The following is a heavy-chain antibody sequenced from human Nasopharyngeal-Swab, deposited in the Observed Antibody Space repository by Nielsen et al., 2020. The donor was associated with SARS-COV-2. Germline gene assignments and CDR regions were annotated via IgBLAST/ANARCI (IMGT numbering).Heavy chain of an antibody. Sequence: GGSLRLSCAASEFRFSTYGMSWVRQAAGRGLEWVSTITNTGTSRYYADSVRGRFTISRDNSKNTAYLQINSLRVEDTAIYYCAKRGSGGHFDYWGQGTLVTVSS. CDR1: EFRFSTYG. J-gene: IGHJ4*02. D-gene: IGHD3-10*01. V-gene: IGHV3-23*01. CDR2: ITNTGTSR. CDR3: AKRGSGGHFDY.